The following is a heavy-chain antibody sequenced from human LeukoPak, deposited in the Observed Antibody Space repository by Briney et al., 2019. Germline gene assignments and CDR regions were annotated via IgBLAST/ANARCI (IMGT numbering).Heavy chain of an antibody. J-gene: IGHJ5*02. CDR2: MYESGTS. D-gene: IGHD3-3*01. CDR3: VRAISFWSDPGWFDP. Sequence: SETLPLTCSVPGFSISRGYFWAWIRQPPGKRLEWIGCMYESGTSYDNPSLKGRITMSVDTSNNQFFLTLNSVPAAGTAMYYCVRAISFWSDPGWFDPWGQGTLVSVSS. V-gene: IGHV4-38-2*02. CDR1: GFSISRGYF.